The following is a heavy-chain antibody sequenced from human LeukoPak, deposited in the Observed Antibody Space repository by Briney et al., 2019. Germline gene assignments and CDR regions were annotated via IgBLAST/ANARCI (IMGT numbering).Heavy chain of an antibody. CDR2: ISGSGGST. CDR1: GFTFSSYA. CDR3: AKGSCGADVCFYFYYMHV. Sequence: TGGSLRLSCAASGFTFSSYAMSWVRQAPGKGLERVSAISGSGGSTYYADSVKGRFTISRDNSQNTLDLQMNGLRAEDTAIYYCAKGSCGADVCFYFYYMHVWGKGTTVTVSS. J-gene: IGHJ6*03. D-gene: IGHD2-21*02. V-gene: IGHV3-23*01.